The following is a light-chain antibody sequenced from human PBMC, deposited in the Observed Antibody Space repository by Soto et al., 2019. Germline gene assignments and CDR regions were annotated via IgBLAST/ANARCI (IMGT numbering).Light chain of an antibody. CDR2: NAS. Sequence: EIVLTQSPATLYLSPGERATLSCRASQDISIYLAWYQQKPGQPPRLLIFNASNRATGIPARFSGSGSGTDFTLTISSLGPEDFAVYYCQQYNNWPFTFGPGTKVDIK. CDR1: QDISIY. CDR3: QQYNNWPFT. J-gene: IGKJ3*01. V-gene: IGKV3-11*01.